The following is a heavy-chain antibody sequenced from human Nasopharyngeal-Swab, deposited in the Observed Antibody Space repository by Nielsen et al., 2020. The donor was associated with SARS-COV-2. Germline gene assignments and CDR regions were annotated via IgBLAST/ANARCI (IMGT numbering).Heavy chain of an antibody. CDR2: ISSSSSYI. J-gene: IGHJ5*02. Sequence: GGSLRLSCAASGFSFTSYSMNWVRQAPGKGLEWVSSISSSSSYIYYADSVKDRFTISRDNAKNSLYLQMNSLRAEDTAVYYCATAEGGGYSYGFDNWFDPWGQGTLVTVSS. CDR3: ATAEGGGYSYGFDNWFDP. CDR1: GFSFTSYS. V-gene: IGHV3-21*01. D-gene: IGHD5-18*01.